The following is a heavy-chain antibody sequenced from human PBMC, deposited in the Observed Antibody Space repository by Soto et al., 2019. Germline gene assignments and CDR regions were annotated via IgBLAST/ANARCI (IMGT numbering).Heavy chain of an antibody. J-gene: IGHJ4*02. CDR1: GFSLTTSGVG. V-gene: IGHV2-5*02. D-gene: IGHD3-3*01. CDR2: IYWDDDK. Sequence: QITLNESGPTPVKPRQTLTLTCTFSGFSLTTSGVGVGWIRQSPGKAPEWLALIYWDDDKRYSPSLKCRLTITKDTSKNQVVLTMADLDPADTATYYCAHRVLRTVFGLVTTTAIYFDFWGQGTPVAVSS. CDR3: AHRVLRTVFGLVTTTAIYFDF.